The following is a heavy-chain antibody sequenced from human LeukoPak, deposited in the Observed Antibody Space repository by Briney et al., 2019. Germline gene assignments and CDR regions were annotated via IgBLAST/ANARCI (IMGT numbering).Heavy chain of an antibody. CDR2: INWNGGST. Sequence: GGSLRLSCAASGFTFSSYGMSWVRQAPGKGLECVSGINWNGGSTGYADSVKGRFTISRDNAKNSLYLQMNSLRAEDTALYYCARSEERPFGVFDYWGQGTLVTVSS. CDR3: ARSEERPFGVFDY. V-gene: IGHV3-20*04. J-gene: IGHJ4*02. CDR1: GFTFSSYG. D-gene: IGHD3-10*01.